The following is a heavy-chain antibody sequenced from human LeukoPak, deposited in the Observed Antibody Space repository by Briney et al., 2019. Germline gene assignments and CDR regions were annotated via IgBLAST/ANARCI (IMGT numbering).Heavy chain of an antibody. Sequence: SETLSLTCTVSGGSISSYYWSWIRQPPGKGLEWIGYIYYSGSTNYNPSLKSRVTISVDTSKNQFSLKLSSVTAADTAVYYCARAGWLQSIDAFDIWGQGTMVTVSS. D-gene: IGHD5-24*01. J-gene: IGHJ3*02. CDR1: GGSISSYY. V-gene: IGHV4-59*01. CDR3: ARAGWLQSIDAFDI. CDR2: IYYSGST.